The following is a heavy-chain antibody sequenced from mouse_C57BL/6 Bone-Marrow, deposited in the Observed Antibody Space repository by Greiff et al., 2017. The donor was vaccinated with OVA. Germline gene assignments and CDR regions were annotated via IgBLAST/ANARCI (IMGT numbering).Heavy chain of an antibody. CDR1: GYTFTSYG. CDR2: IYPRSGNT. CDR3: ASGPYGSSYLYWYFDV. Sequence: QVQLQQSGAELARPGASVKLSCKASGYTFTSYGISWVKQRTGQGLEWIGEIYPRSGNTYYNEKFTGKATLTADKSSSTAYMELRSLTSEDSAVYVCASGPYGSSYLYWYFDVWGTGTTLTVSS. D-gene: IGHD1-1*01. J-gene: IGHJ1*03. V-gene: IGHV1-81*01.